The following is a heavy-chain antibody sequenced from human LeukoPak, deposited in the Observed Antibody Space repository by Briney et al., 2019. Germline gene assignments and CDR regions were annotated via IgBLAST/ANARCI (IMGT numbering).Heavy chain of an antibody. CDR2: ISGGGGST. CDR3: SRLIIARTPYYFDF. CDR1: KLTFNSYA. J-gene: IGHJ4*02. V-gene: IGHV3-23*01. D-gene: IGHD2/OR15-2a*01. Sequence: GGSLRLSFEASKLTFNSYAINWVRRAQGRGLSWFPSISGGGGSTYYADSVEGRFTISRDNSKNTLYLQMNNLRAEDTAVYYCSRLIIARTPYYFDFWGQGTLVTVSS.